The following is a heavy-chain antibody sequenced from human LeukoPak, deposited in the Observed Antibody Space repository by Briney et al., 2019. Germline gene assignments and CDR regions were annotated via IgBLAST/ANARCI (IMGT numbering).Heavy chain of an antibody. J-gene: IGHJ3*02. CDR3: AKLGHSDGWYLGAFDI. CDR1: GGSITGHY. CDR2: TSYSRTT. V-gene: IGHV4-59*08. Sequence: SETLSLTCAVSGGSITGHYWNWIRQTPGMRLEWIGYTSYSRTTIYNSYFTGRATMSIDTSQNQLYLNLTSVTATDTAVYYCAKLGHSDGWYLGAFDIWGQGTTVIVSS. D-gene: IGHD6-19*01.